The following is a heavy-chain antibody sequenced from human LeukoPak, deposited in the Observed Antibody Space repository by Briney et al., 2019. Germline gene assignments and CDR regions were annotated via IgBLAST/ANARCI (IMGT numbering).Heavy chain of an antibody. V-gene: IGHV3-21*01. Sequence: GGSLRLSCAASGFTFSSYSMNWVRQAPGKGLEWVSSISSSSSYIYYADSVKGRFTISRDNAKNSLYLQMNSLRAEDTAVYYCARECSSSCFGGFDYWGQGTLVTVSS. CDR1: GFTFSSYS. CDR3: ARECSSSCFGGFDY. CDR2: ISSSSSYI. J-gene: IGHJ4*02. D-gene: IGHD6-13*01.